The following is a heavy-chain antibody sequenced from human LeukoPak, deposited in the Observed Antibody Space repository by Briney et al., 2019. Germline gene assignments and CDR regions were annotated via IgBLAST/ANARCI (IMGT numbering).Heavy chain of an antibody. CDR2: MNPNSGNT. Sequence: ASVKVSCKASGYTFTSYDINWVRQATGQGLEWMGWMNPNSGNTGYAQKFQGRVTITRNTSISTAYMELRSLRSDDTAIYYCARDRAPTTRGIDYWGQGTLVTVSS. CDR3: ARDRAPTTRGIDY. D-gene: IGHD4-17*01. J-gene: IGHJ4*02. V-gene: IGHV1-8*03. CDR1: GYTFTSYD.